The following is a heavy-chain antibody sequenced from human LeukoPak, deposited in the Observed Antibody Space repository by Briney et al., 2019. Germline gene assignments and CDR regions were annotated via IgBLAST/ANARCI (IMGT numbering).Heavy chain of an antibody. D-gene: IGHD3-16*01. V-gene: IGHV3-48*01. CDR1: GFTFSSYS. CDR2: ISSSSSTI. J-gene: IGHJ4*02. Sequence: GGSLRLSCAASGFTFSSYSMNWVRQAPGKGLEWVSYISSSSSTIYYADSVKGRLTISRDNAKNSLYLQMNSLRAEDTAVYYCARPDRGGSYSNFDYWGQGTLVTVSS. CDR3: ARPDRGGSYSNFDY.